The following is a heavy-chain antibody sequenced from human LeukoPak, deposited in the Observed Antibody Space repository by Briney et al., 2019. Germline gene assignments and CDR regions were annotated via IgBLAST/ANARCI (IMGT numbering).Heavy chain of an antibody. D-gene: IGHD3-22*01. Sequence: GGSLRLSCAASGFTFSIYWMSWVRQAPGKGLEWVANIKQDGSEKYYVDSVKGRFTISRDNAKNSLYLQMNSLRAEDTAVYYCARDVTMTNWFDPWGQGTLVTVSS. CDR2: IKQDGSEK. J-gene: IGHJ5*02. V-gene: IGHV3-7*01. CDR3: ARDVTMTNWFDP. CDR1: GFTFSIYW.